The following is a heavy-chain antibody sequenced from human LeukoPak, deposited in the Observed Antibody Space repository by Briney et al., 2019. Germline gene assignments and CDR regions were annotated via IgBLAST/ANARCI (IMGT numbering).Heavy chain of an antibody. CDR3: ETYDFWSGYYPESGFDY. CDR2: ISGSGGST. Sequence: PGGSLRLSCAASGFTFSSYAMSWVREAPGKGLEGVSAISGSGGSTYYADSVKGRFTISRDNSKNTLYLQMNSLRAEDTAVYYCETYDFWSGYYPESGFDYWGQGALVTVSS. J-gene: IGHJ4*02. V-gene: IGHV3-23*01. D-gene: IGHD3-3*01. CDR1: GFTFSSYA.